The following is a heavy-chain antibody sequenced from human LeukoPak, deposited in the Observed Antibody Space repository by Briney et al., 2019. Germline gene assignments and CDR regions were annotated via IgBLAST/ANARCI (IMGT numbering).Heavy chain of an antibody. J-gene: IGHJ4*02. V-gene: IGHV6-1*01. Sequence: SQTLSLTCGISGDSVSSNGAAWNWIRQSPSRGLEWLGRTYYGSKWFINYAPSVKSRIIINPDTPKNQVSLQLNSVTPEDTAVYYCTRSDCSSGRCPGFDNWGQGTLVTVSS. CDR1: GDSVSSNGAA. CDR3: TRSDCSSGRCPGFDN. CDR2: TYYGSKWFI. D-gene: IGHD6-19*01.